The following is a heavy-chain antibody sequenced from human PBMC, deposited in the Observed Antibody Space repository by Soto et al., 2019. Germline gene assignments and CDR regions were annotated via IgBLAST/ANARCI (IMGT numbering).Heavy chain of an antibody. D-gene: IGHD2-15*01. J-gene: IGHJ5*02. CDR3: ARYAVVAALLT. CDR1: GGSISSGGYY. V-gene: IGHV4-31*03. CDR2: INYSGST. Sequence: QVQLQESGPGLVKPSQTLSLTCTVSGGSISSGGYYWSWIRHHPGKGLEWIGYINYSGSTYYNPSLKSRVTLSVETSKNQFTLKLSSVTAAYTAVYYCARYAVVAALLTWGQGTLVTVSS.